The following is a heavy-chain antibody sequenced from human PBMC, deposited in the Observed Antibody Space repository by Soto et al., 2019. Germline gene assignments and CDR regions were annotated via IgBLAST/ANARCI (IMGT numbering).Heavy chain of an antibody. CDR1: GFTFSTYS. CDR3: ARQGSSTKYYTMDV. J-gene: IGHJ6*02. V-gene: IGHV3-21*01. CDR2: ISSSSSSTYI. Sequence: LRLSCAASGFTFSTYSMNWARQAPGKGLEWVSSISSSSSSTYIYYADSVKGRFTISRDNAKNSLYLQMNSLRPDDTAVYYCARQGSSTKYYTMDVWGQGTTVTVSS. D-gene: IGHD2-2*01.